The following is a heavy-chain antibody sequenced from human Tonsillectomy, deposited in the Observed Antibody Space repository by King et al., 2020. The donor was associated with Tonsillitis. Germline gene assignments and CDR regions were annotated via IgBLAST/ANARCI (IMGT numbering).Heavy chain of an antibody. D-gene: IGHD4-17*01. J-gene: IGHJ3*02. Sequence: VQLVESGGGVVQPGRSLRLSCAASGFTFSSYAMHWVRQAPGKGLEWVAVISYDGSNKYYADSVKGRFTIPRDNSKNTLYLQMNSLRAEDTAVYYCAGGLYGDYAEGAFDIWGQGTTVTVSS. V-gene: IGHV3-30-3*01. CDR1: GFTFSSYA. CDR3: AGGLYGDYAEGAFDI. CDR2: ISYDGSNK.